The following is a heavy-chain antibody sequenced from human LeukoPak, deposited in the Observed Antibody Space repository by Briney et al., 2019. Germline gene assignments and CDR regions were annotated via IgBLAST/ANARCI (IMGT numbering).Heavy chain of an antibody. V-gene: IGHV3-23*01. Sequence: GGSLRLSCAASGFTFSSYEVNGVREAPGEGRECVSAISGNGVNTYYADSVKGRYTISRDNSKNTLYLQMNSLIPEDTALSYCARAIVYWYFDLWGRGTLVTVSS. D-gene: IGHD3-22*01. J-gene: IGHJ2*01. CDR1: GFTFSSYE. CDR2: ISGNGVNT. CDR3: ARAIVYWYFDL.